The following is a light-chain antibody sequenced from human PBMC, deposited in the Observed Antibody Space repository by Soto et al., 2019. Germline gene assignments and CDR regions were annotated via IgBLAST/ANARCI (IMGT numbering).Light chain of an antibody. Sequence: DIQMTQYPSTLSAAVGDRVTISCRASQNVNTYSSWHQKKPGKAPKLLIHGASTLQSGVPSRFSGSGSGTEFALTVTTLQPRNFATYCCQQSCRTPLSFGRRTEV. CDR2: GAS. CDR1: QNVNTY. CDR3: QQSCRTPLS. V-gene: IGKV1-39*01. J-gene: IGKJ4*01.